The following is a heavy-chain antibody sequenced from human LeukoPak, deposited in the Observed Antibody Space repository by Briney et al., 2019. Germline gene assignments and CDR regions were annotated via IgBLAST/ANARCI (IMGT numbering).Heavy chain of an antibody. CDR1: GFTFSSYE. D-gene: IGHD3-22*01. J-gene: IGHJ4*02. Sequence: GGSLRLSCAASGFTFSSYEMNWVRQAPGKGLEWVSFISLSSDPIYYADSVKGRFAVSRDNAKNSLFLQMSSLRDEDTAVYYCARVPNSGGYYPSDYWGQGTLVTVSS. CDR3: ARVPNSGGYYPSDY. CDR2: ISLSSDPI. V-gene: IGHV3-48*02.